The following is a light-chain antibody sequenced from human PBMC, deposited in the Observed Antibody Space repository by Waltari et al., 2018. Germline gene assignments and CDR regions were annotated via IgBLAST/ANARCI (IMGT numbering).Light chain of an antibody. CDR3: SSYTTGSTRYV. V-gene: IGLV2-14*03. J-gene: IGLJ1*01. CDR1: SSDIGAYNF. CDR2: DVN. Sequence: QSALTQPASVSGSPGQSITISCTGTSSDIGAYNFVSWYQKHPGKAPKVMIYDVNNRPAGVSSRFSGSKSGNTASLTISGLQAEDEADDYCSSYTTGSTRYVFGSGTKVTVL.